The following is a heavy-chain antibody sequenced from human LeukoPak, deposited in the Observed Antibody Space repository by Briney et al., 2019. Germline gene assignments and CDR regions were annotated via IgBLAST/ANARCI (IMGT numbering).Heavy chain of an antibody. J-gene: IGHJ3*02. CDR1: GYTFTGYY. V-gene: IGHV1-2*02. D-gene: IGHD3-9*01. Sequence: GASVKVSCKASGYTFTGYYMHWVRQAPGQGLEWMGWINPNSGGTNYAQKFQGRVTMTRDTSISTAYMELSRLRSDDTAVYYCARDRVLRYFDWLLPDAFDIWGQGTMVTVSS. CDR2: INPNSGGT. CDR3: ARDRVLRYFDWLLPDAFDI.